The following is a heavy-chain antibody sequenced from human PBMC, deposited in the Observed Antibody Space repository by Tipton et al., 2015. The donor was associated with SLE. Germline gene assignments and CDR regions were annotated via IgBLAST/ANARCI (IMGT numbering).Heavy chain of an antibody. V-gene: IGHV4-34*01. CDR3: ARVDTAMADAFDI. D-gene: IGHD5-18*01. CDR1: GGSFSGYY. J-gene: IGHJ3*02. CDR2: IYYSGST. Sequence: LRLSCAVYGGSFSGYYWGWIRQPPGKGLEWIGSIYYSGSTYYNPSLKSRVTISVDTSKNQFSLKLSSVTAADTAVYYCARVDTAMADAFDIWGQGTMVTVSS.